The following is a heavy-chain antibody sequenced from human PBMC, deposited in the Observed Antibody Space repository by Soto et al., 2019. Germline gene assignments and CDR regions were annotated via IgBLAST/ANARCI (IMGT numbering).Heavy chain of an antibody. CDR2: INPNSGGT. V-gene: IGHV1-2*02. D-gene: IGHD5-12*01. CDR3: ASSLGSGYDLYYYGMDV. J-gene: IGHJ6*02. Sequence: ASVKVSCKASGYTFTGYYMHWVRRAPGQGLEWMGWINPNSGGTNYAQKFQGRVTMTRDTSISTAYMELSRLRSDDTAVYYCASSLGSGYDLYYYGMDVWGQGTTVTVSS. CDR1: GYTFTGYY.